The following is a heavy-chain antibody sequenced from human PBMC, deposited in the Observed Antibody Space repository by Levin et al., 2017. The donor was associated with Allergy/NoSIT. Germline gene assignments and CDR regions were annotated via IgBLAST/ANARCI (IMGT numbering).Heavy chain of an antibody. CDR2: ITNSGTPV. CDR1: GFTLSTYG. Sequence: GASVKVSCAASGFTLSTYGMNWVRQAPDKGLEWVAHITNSGTPVYYGDSVRGRFTISTDNANGLLYLQMNSLRAEDTAVYYCVRGVVDYWGQGTLVTVSS. CDR3: VRGVVDY. D-gene: IGHD2-21*01. J-gene: IGHJ4*02. V-gene: IGHV3-48*04.